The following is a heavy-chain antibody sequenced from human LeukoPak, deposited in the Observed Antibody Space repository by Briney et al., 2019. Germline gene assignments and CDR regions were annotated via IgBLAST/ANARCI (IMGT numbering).Heavy chain of an antibody. CDR2: IYPADSDT. J-gene: IGHJ4*02. V-gene: IGHV5-51*01. D-gene: IGHD3-22*01. Sequence: GESLKISCKGSGYNFTSYWIGWVRQMPGKGLEWMGIIYPADSDTRYSPSFQGQVAISADKSISTAYLQWSSLKASDTAMYHCARTYYYGSSGPTSFDYWGQGTLVTVSS. CDR3: ARTYYYGSSGPTSFDY. CDR1: GYNFTSYW.